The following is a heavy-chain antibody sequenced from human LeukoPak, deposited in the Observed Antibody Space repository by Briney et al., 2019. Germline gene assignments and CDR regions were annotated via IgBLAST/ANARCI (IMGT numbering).Heavy chain of an antibody. CDR3: ARHGSRTHYYYYYYMDV. CDR1: GYSISSGYY. D-gene: IGHD2-2*01. V-gene: IGHV4-38-2*02. Sequence: SETLSLTCTVSGYSISSGYYWGWIRQPPGKGLEWIGEINHSGSTNYNPSLKSRVTISVDTSKNQFSLKLSSVTAADTAVYYCARHGSRTHYYYYYYMDVWGKGTTVTISS. CDR2: INHSGST. J-gene: IGHJ6*03.